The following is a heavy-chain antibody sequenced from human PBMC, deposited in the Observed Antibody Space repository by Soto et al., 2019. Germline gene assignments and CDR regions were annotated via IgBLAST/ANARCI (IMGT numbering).Heavy chain of an antibody. CDR3: ARGWKLVGSHTVTTGRGRLAATDY. V-gene: IGHV3-30-3*01. J-gene: IGHJ4*02. CDR1: GFTFSSYA. D-gene: IGHD4-17*01. CDR2: ISYDGSNK. Sequence: QVQLVESGGGVVQPGRSLRLSCAASGFTFSSYAMHWVRQAPGKGLEWVAVISYDGSNKYYADSVKGRFTISSDNSKNTLYLQMNSLRAEDTAVYYCARGWKLVGSHTVTTGRGRLAATDYWGQGTLVTVSS.